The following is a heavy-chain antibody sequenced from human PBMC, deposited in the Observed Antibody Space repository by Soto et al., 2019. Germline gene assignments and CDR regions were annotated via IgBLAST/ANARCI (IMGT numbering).Heavy chain of an antibody. CDR1: GYTFTSYA. V-gene: IGHV1-3*01. D-gene: IGHD2-15*01. CDR2: INAGNGNT. CDR3: ARMYCSGGSCYSVYYYGMDV. Sequence: QVQLVQSGAEVKKPGASVKVSCKASGYTFTSYAMHWVRQAPGQRLEWMGWINAGNGNTKYSQKFQGRVTITRDTSASPAYMELSSLRSEDTAVYYCARMYCSGGSCYSVYYYGMDVWGQGTTVTVSS. J-gene: IGHJ6*02.